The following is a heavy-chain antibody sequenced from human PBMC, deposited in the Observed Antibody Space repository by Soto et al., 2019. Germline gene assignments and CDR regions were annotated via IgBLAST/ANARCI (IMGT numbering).Heavy chain of an antibody. D-gene: IGHD2-2*01. V-gene: IGHV1-18*01. CDR1: AYTFTSYG. CDR3: ARDLVDAFDM. CDR2: ISAYNGNT. J-gene: IGHJ3*02. Sequence: QVQLVQSGAEVKKPGASVKVSCKASAYTFTSYGISWVRQAPGQGLEWMGWISAYNGNTHYARRLKGRVTMTTDTSTSTAYMELRSLRSDDTAGYYFARDLVDAFDMWGQGTMVTVSS.